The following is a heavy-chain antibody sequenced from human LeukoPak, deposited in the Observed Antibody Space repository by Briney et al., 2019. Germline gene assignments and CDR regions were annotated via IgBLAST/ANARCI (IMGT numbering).Heavy chain of an antibody. D-gene: IGHD6-13*01. CDR3: AREVKQQLAGNWFDP. CDR2: ISAYNGNT. J-gene: IGHJ5*02. V-gene: IGHV1-18*01. Sequence: GPVKVSCKASGYTLTSYGISWVRQAPGQGLEWMGWISAYNGNTNYAQKLQGRVTMTTDTSTSTAYMELRSLRSDDTAVYYCAREVKQQLAGNWFDPWGQGTLVTVSS. CDR1: GYTLTSYG.